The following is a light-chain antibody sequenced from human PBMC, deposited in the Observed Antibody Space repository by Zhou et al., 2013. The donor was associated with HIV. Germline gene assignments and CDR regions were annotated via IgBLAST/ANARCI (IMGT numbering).Light chain of an antibody. CDR3: QQYGTSPWT. J-gene: IGKJ1*01. Sequence: EIVLTQSPATLSLSPGERASLSCRASQSVSRYFDWYQQKPGQPPRLLIYGVSNRATGIPARFSGSGSGTDFTLTISNLEPEDFAVYYCQQYGTSPWTFGQGTKVEIK. CDR1: QSVSRY. V-gene: IGKV3-11*01. CDR2: GVS.